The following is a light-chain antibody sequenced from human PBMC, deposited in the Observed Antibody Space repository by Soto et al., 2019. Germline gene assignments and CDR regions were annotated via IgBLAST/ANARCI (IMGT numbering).Light chain of an antibody. CDR3: QHYNSYSIT. V-gene: IGKV1-5*01. J-gene: IGKJ5*01. CDR1: QSISSW. CDR2: DAS. Sequence: DIQMTQSPSTRSASVGDRVTITCRASQSISSWLAWYQQKPGKAPKLLIYDASSLESGVPSRFSGSGSGTEFTLTISSLQPDDFATYYCQHYNSYSITFGQGTRLEIK.